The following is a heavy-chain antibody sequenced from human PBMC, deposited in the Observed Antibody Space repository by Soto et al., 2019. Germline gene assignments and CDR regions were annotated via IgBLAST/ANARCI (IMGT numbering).Heavy chain of an antibody. CDR1: EFAFRRYW. CDR2: INPDGSST. Sequence: PGVSLRLSCAPSEFAFRRYWMHWGRQAGGDGRVWVSRINPDGSSTSYADSVKGRFTISRDSAKKKLYLEGNSPRVEVTAVYYCVRGGADTAMPHEYWGQGTLVTVSS. CDR3: VRGGADTAMPHEY. D-gene: IGHD5-18*01. V-gene: IGHV3-74*01. J-gene: IGHJ4*02.